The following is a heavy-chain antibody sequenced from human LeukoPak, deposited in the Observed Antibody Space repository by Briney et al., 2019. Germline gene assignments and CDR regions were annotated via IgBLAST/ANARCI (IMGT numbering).Heavy chain of an antibody. Sequence: PSETLSLTYAVYGGSFSGYYWSWIRQPPGKGLEWIGEINHSGSTNYNPSLKSRVTISVDTSKNQFSLKLSSVTAADTAVNYCARGGTAGWFDPWGQGTLVTVSS. D-gene: IGHD1-1*01. V-gene: IGHV4-34*01. CDR2: INHSGST. CDR3: ARGGTAGWFDP. J-gene: IGHJ5*02. CDR1: GGSFSGYY.